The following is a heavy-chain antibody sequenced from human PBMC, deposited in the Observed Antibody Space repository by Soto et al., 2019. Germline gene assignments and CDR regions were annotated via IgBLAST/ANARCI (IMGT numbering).Heavy chain of an antibody. D-gene: IGHD6-25*01. CDR1: GFPINVTY. Sequence: PGGSLRLSCASSGFPINVTYLSWVRQAPGKGLEWLSVLYADGSTYYIDSVKGRFRISRDNAKNTLYLQMDNLRADDTATYFCARTAEGDTPRTHWYFDLWGRGTPVTVSS. CDR2: LYADGST. J-gene: IGHJ2*01. CDR3: ARTAEGDTPRTHWYFDL. V-gene: IGHV3-53*01.